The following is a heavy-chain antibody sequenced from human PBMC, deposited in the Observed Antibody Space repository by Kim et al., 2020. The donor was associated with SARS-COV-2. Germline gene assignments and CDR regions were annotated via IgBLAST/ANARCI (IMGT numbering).Heavy chain of an antibody. V-gene: IGHV3-43*02. CDR3: LRASVWVPSY. CDR1: GFTFDHSA. CDR2: LSFNGESK. Sequence: GGSLRLSCAASGFTFDHSAMHWVRQVPGKGLEWVSRLSFNGESKYYADSVKGRFTVSIDNSKNSLYLQMNSLRTEDTALYYCLRASVWVPSYWGQGTLVAVPS. J-gene: IGHJ4*02. D-gene: IGHD1-20*01.